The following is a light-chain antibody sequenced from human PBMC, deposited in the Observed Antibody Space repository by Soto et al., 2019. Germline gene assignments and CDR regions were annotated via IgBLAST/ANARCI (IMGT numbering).Light chain of an antibody. V-gene: IGKV3-20*01. CDR3: QQFGPSLFS. CDR1: QSVSSKS. J-gene: IGKJ3*01. Sequence: ESVLTQSPGTLSLSPGERATLSCRASQSVSSKSLAWYQQKPGQAPRLLICGASSRATGIPDRFSGSASGTDFILTISGLEPEDFALYYCQQFGPSLFSFGPGTKVDIK. CDR2: GAS.